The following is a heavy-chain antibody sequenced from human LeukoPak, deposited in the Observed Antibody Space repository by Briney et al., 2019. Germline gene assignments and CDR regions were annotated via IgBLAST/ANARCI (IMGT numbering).Heavy chain of an antibody. CDR1: GGSISSSSYY. J-gene: IGHJ4*02. V-gene: IGHV4-39*07. CDR2: ICYSGST. CDR3: ARHIAVAGY. Sequence: SETLSLTCTVSGGSISSSSYYWGWIRQPPGKGLEWIGSICYSGSTYYNPSFKSRVTISVDTSKNQFSLKLSSVTAADTAVYYCARHIAVAGYWGQGTLVTVSS. D-gene: IGHD6-19*01.